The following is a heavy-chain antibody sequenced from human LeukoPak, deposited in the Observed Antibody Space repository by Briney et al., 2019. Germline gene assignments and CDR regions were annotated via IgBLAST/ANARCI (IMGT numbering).Heavy chain of an antibody. CDR3: ARDRGGYDY. Sequence: PSGTLSLTCAVAGGSISSSNWWSWVRQPPGKGLEWIGQMYHSGSTNYNPSLKSRLTISVDKSNNQFSLKLRFVTAADTAVYYCARDRGGYDYWGQGILVTVSS. V-gene: IGHV4-4*02. J-gene: IGHJ4*02. CDR2: MYHSGST. D-gene: IGHD3-22*01. CDR1: GGSISSSNW.